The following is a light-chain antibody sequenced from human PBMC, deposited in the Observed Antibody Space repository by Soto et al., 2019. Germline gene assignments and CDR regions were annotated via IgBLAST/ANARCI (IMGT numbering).Light chain of an antibody. CDR2: EVS. J-gene: IGLJ1*01. CDR3: SSYTSSSLYV. Sequence: QYALTQPASVSGSPGQSTTISCTGTSSDVGGYNYVSWYQQHPGKAPKLMIYEVSNRPSGVSNRFSGSKSGNTASLTISGLQAEDEADYYCSSYTSSSLYVFGTGTKLTVL. V-gene: IGLV2-14*01. CDR1: SSDVGGYNY.